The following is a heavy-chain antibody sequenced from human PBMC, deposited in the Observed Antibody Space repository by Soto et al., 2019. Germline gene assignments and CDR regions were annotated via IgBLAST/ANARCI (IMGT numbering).Heavy chain of an antibody. CDR1: GFTFSSYA. J-gene: IGHJ4*02. D-gene: IGHD6-19*01. CDR2: IYSGGST. Sequence: GGSLRLSCAASGFTFSSYAMSWVRQAPGKGLEWVSVIYSGGSTYYADSVKGRFTISRDNSKNTLYLQMNSLRAEDTAVYYCARDRASGSYDYWGQGTLVTVSS. V-gene: IGHV3-53*01. CDR3: ARDRASGSYDY.